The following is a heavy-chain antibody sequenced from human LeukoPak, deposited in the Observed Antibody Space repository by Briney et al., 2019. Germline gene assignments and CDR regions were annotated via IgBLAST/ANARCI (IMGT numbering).Heavy chain of an antibody. V-gene: IGHV3-23*01. CDR2: MSGNGGST. D-gene: IGHD1-1*01. J-gene: IGHJ6*04. Sequence: GGSLRLSCAASGFTFSSYAMHWVRQAPGKGLEWVSAMSGNGGSTYYADSVKGRFTISRDKSKNTLYLQMNSLRAEDTAIYYCAKEGGTTGYYGMDVWGKGTTVTVSS. CDR1: GFTFSSYA. CDR3: AKEGGTTGYYGMDV.